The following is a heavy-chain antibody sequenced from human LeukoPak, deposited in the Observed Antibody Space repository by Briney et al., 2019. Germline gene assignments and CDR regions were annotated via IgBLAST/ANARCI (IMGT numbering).Heavy chain of an antibody. D-gene: IGHD1-1*01. CDR3: ATVPIITTNFYFDY. CDR2: FDPEDGET. V-gene: IGHV1-24*01. CDR1: GYTLTELS. J-gene: IGHJ4*02. Sequence: ASVKVSCKVSGYTLTELSMHWVRQAPGKGLEWMGGFDPEDGETIYAQKFQGRVTMTEDTSTDTAYMELSSLRSEDTAVYYCATVPIITTNFYFDYWGQGTLVTVSS.